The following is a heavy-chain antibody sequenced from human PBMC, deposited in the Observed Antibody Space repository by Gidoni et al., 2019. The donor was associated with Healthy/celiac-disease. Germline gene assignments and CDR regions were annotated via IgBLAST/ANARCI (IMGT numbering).Heavy chain of an antibody. J-gene: IGHJ5*02. CDR3: ARGRDRTNDSSGYYFARRFAWFDP. Sequence: QVQLQQWGPGLLKPSETLSPTCAVYGGSFSGYYCSWLRQPPGKGLEWIWEINHSGSTNYNPSLKSRVTISVDTSKNQFSLKLSSVTAADTAVYYCARGRDRTNDSSGYYFARRFAWFDPWGQGTLVTVSS. CDR2: INHSGST. CDR1: GGSFSGYY. D-gene: IGHD3-22*01. V-gene: IGHV4-34*01.